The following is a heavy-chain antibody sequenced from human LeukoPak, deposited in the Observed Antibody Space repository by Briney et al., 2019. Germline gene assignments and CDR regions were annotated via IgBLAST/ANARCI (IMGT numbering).Heavy chain of an antibody. CDR1: GFTFSSYG. D-gene: IGHD6-19*01. V-gene: IGHV3-33*01. J-gene: IGHJ4*02. CDR2: IWYDGSNK. Sequence: GGSLRLSCAASGFTFSSYGMHWVRQAPGKGLEWVAVIWYDGSNKYYADSVKGRFTISRDNSKNTLYLQMNSPRAEDTAVYYCARRQYSSGWYGLDYWGQGTLVTVSS. CDR3: ARRQYSSGWYGLDY.